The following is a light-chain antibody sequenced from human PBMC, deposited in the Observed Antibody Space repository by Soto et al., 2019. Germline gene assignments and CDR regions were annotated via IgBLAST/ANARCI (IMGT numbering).Light chain of an antibody. V-gene: IGKV3-15*01. Sequence: ELVMTQSPATLSVSPGERATLSCRASQSFSSNVAWYQQKPGQAPRLLIYGTSTRVTGIPARFSGSGSGTDFTLTISSLQPEDFATYYCQQSYSTPHTFGQGTRLEIK. CDR2: GTS. J-gene: IGKJ5*01. CDR1: QSFSSN. CDR3: QQSYSTPHT.